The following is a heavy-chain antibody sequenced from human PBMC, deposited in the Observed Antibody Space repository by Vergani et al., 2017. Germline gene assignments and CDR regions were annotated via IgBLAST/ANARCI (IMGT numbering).Heavy chain of an antibody. Sequence: EVQLVQSGAEVKKPGESLRISCKGSGYSFTSYWISWVRQMPGKGLEWMGRIDPSDSYTNYSPSFQGHVTISADKSISTAYLQWSSLKASDTAMYYCARVGHGSGSYYKGVSDYWGHGTLVTVSS. CDR1: GYSFTSYW. D-gene: IGHD3-10*01. J-gene: IGHJ4*01. CDR2: IDPSDSYT. CDR3: ARVGHGSGSYYKGVSDY. V-gene: IGHV5-10-1*01.